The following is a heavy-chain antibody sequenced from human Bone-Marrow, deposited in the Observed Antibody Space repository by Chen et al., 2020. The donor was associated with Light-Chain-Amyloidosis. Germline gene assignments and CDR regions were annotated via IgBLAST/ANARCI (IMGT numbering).Heavy chain of an antibody. CDR3: ARAVRIAARRAGGYYGMDV. D-gene: IGHD6-6*01. J-gene: IGHJ6*02. Sequence: QVQLQESGPGLVKPSGTLSLTCAVSGGSTSSSNWWSWVGQPPGKGLEWIGEIYHSGSTNYNPSLKSRVTISVDKSKNQFSLKLSSVTAADTAVYYCARAVRIAARRAGGYYGMDVWGQGTTVTVSS. V-gene: IGHV4-4*02. CDR2: IYHSGST. CDR1: GGSTSSSNW.